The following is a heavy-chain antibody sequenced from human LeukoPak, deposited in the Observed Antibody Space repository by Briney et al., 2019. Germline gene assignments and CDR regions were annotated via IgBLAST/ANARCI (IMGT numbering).Heavy chain of an antibody. J-gene: IGHJ4*02. CDR1: GFTFSSYA. V-gene: IGHV3-30*04. CDR2: ISYDGSNK. CDR3: AREDMLAPLDY. D-gene: IGHD2-8*01. Sequence: GGSLRPSCAASGFTFSSYAMHWVRQAPGKGLEWVAVISYDGSNKYYADSVKGRFTISRDNSKNTLYLQMNSLRAEDAAVYYCAREDMLAPLDYWGQGTLVTVSS.